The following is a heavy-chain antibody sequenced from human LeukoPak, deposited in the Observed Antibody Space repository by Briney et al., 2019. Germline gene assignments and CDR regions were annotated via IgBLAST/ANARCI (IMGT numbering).Heavy chain of an antibody. Sequence: GGSLRLSCAASGFTFSSYGMHWVRQAPGKGLEWVAVISYDGSNKYYADSVKGRFTISRDNSKNTLYLQMNSLRAEDTAVYYCAKELTYSGSFHYWGQGTLVTVSS. CDR2: ISYDGSNK. CDR1: GFTFSSYG. D-gene: IGHD1-26*01. J-gene: IGHJ4*02. V-gene: IGHV3-30*18. CDR3: AKELTYSGSFHY.